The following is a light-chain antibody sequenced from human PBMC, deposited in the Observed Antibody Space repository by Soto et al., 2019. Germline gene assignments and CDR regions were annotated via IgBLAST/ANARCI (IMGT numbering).Light chain of an antibody. CDR1: ENVRTF. CDR3: QQHSHWPPRT. V-gene: IGKV3-11*01. CDR2: GAS. Sequence: VLTQSPATLSLSPGERATISCRASENVRTFVDWYQQKPGKAPRLLIYGASNRSTDIPARFSGSGSGTDFTLTISNLEPEDFAVYYCQQHSHWPPRTFGQGTRLEIQ. J-gene: IGKJ1*01.